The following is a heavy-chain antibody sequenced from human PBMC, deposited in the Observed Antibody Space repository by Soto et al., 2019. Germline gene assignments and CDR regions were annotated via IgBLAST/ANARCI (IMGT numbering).Heavy chain of an antibody. CDR3: ARDLWFGELGP. D-gene: IGHD3-10*01. Sequence: CTVSGGSISSGGYYWSWVRQPPGKGLEWIGEIYHSGSTNYNPSLKSRVTISVDKSKNQFSLKLSSVTAADTAVYYCARDLWFGELGPWGQGTLVTVSS. CDR1: GGSISSGGYY. V-gene: IGHV4-4*02. CDR2: IYHSGST. J-gene: IGHJ5*02.